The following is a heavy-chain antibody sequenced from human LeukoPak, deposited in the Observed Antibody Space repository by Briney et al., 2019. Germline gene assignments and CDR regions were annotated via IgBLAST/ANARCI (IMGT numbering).Heavy chain of an antibody. Sequence: SETLSLTCTVSGGSIINDNYCWGWIRQPPGKGLEWIGSLYYSGNTYYNPSLKSRVAMSVDTSKNHFSLKLSSVTAADTAVYYCARPGVRYCSSTSCYYGYWGQGTLVTVSS. CDR2: LYYSGNT. V-gene: IGHV4-39*02. CDR1: GGSIINDNYC. CDR3: ARPGVRYCSSTSCYYGY. J-gene: IGHJ4*02. D-gene: IGHD2-2*01.